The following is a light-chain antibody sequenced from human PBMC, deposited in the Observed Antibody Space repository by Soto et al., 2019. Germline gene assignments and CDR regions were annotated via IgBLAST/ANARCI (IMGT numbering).Light chain of an antibody. Sequence: QSALTQPPSASGSPGQSVTISCTGTSSDIGIYDFVSWYQQHPGEAPKLLIYEVSKRPSGVPDRFSGSKSGNTASLTVSDLQTEDAADYYCSAYAGTNDLGVFGGGTKLTIL. CDR2: EVS. J-gene: IGLJ3*02. CDR3: SAYAGTNDLGV. CDR1: SSDIGIYDF. V-gene: IGLV2-8*01.